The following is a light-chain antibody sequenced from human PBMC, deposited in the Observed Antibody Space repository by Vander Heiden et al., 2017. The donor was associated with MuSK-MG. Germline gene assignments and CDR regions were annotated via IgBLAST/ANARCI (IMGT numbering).Light chain of an antibody. CDR3: QQSDSTSIT. CDR2: AAS. V-gene: IGKV1-39*01. Sequence: DIQMTQSPSSLSASVGDRVTITCRASQSISSYLNWYQQKPGKAPKRLIYAASSLQSGVPSRFSGSGSGTDFTLTISRLQPEDFATYYCQQSDSTSITFGQGTRMEIK. J-gene: IGKJ5*01. CDR1: QSISSY.